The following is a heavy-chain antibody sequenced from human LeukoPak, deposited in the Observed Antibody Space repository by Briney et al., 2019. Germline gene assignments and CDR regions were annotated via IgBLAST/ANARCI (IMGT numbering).Heavy chain of an antibody. D-gene: IGHD1-26*01. CDR1: GFTFDDYA. CDR2: SRNRARGSTT. Sequence: GGSLRLSCAASGFTFDDYAMHWVRQAPGKGLEWIGRSRNRARGSTTEYAASVKGRFTISRDDSKNSVSLQMNSLNTEDTAVYFCARDLSSGEYTAFDIWGQGTMVTVSS. CDR3: ARDLSSGEYTAFDI. J-gene: IGHJ3*02. V-gene: IGHV3-72*01.